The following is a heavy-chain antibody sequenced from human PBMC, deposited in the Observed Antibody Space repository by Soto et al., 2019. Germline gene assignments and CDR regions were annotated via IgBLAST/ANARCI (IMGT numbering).Heavy chain of an antibody. V-gene: IGHV3-48*02. J-gene: IGHJ4*02. Sequence: PGGSLRLSCAASGFTFSSYSMNWVRQAPGKGLEWVSYISGSSSTVYYADSVKGRFTISRDNAKNSLYLQVNSLRDEDTAVYYCARVKDFWSGYPVWGQGTLVTV. CDR2: ISGSSSTV. D-gene: IGHD3-3*01. CDR1: GFTFSSYS. CDR3: ARVKDFWSGYPV.